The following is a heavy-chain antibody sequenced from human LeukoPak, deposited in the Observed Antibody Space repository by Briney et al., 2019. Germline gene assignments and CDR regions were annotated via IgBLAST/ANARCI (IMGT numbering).Heavy chain of an antibody. CDR1: GYSVSDYY. Sequence: ASVKVSCKTSGYSVSDYYMHWVRQAPGQGLEWMGIINPSGGSTSYAQKFQGRVTMTRDMSTSTDYMELSSLRSEDTAVYYCARDNSVEDTAWWFDPWGQGTLVTVSS. J-gene: IGHJ5*02. V-gene: IGHV1-46*01. D-gene: IGHD4-23*01. CDR3: ARDNSVEDTAWWFDP. CDR2: INPSGGST.